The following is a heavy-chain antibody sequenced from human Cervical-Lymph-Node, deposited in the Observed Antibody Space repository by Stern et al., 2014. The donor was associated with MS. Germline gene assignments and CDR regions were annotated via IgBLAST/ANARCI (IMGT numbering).Heavy chain of an antibody. D-gene: IGHD2-21*02. V-gene: IGHV1-69*01. CDR2: IIPIFGTA. Sequence: VQLVESGAEVKKPGSSVKVSCKASGGTFSSYAISWVRQAPGQGLEWLGGIIPIFGTANYAQKFQGRVTITADESTSTAYMELSSLRSEDTAVYYCARVSAYCGGDCYDLDYWGQGTLVTVSS. J-gene: IGHJ4*02. CDR1: GGTFSSYA. CDR3: ARVSAYCGGDCYDLDY.